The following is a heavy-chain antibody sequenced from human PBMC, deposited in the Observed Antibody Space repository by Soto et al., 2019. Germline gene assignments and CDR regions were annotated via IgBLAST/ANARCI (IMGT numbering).Heavy chain of an antibody. CDR2: IYYSGST. Sequence: QVQLQESGPGLVKPSETLSLTCTVSGGSISSYYWSWIRQPPGKGLEWIGYIYYSGSTNYNPSLKSLFTISVDTSKNQFSLKLSFVTAAYTAVYSCAGRWGRTFDYWGQGTLVTVSS. CDR3: AGRWGRTFDY. D-gene: IGHD7-27*01. V-gene: IGHV4-59*12. CDR1: GGSISSYY. J-gene: IGHJ4*02.